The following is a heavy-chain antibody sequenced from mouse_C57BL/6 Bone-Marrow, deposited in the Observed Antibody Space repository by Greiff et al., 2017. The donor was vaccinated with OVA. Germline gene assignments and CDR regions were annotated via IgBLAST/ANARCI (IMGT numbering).Heavy chain of an antibody. CDR2: IYWDDDK. CDR1: GFSLSTSGMG. D-gene: IGHD4-1*01. CDR3: ARDWSRYFDV. V-gene: IGHV8-12*01. J-gene: IGHJ1*03. Sequence: QVTLKESGPGILQSSQTLSLTCSFSGFSLSTSGMGVSWIRQPSGKGLEWLAHIYWDDDKRYNPSLKSRLTISKDTSRNQVFLKITSVDTADTATYYCARDWSRYFDVWGTGTTVTVSS.